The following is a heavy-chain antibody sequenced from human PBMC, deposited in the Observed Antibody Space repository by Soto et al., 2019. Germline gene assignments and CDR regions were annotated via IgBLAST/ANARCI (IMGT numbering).Heavy chain of an antibody. CDR1: GFSLKTNGVG. V-gene: IGHV2-5*02. J-gene: IGHJ4*02. Sequence: QITLSESGPAVLKSTETLTLTCKFSGFSLKTNGVGVGWIRQSPGKALEWLAFIYWDDDKRYSPSLKNRLSITKDASNNQVVLTLTYMDPVDTGTYYCAYRRRRVCDWSTGDFDYWGQGTLVTVFS. D-gene: IGHD3-9*01. CDR2: IYWDDDK. CDR3: AYRRRRVCDWSTGDFDY.